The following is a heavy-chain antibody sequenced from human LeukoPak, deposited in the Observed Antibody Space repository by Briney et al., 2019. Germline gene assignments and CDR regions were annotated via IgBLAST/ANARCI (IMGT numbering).Heavy chain of an antibody. D-gene: IGHD4-17*01. CDR3: ARGQGTVTTH. J-gene: IGHJ4*02. CDR1: GGSISSSSYY. Sequence: SETLSLTCTVSGGSISSSSYYWGWIRQPPGKGLEWIGSIYYSGSTYYNPSLKSRVTISVDTSKNQFSLKLTSVTAADTAVYYCARGQGTVTTHWGQGTLVTVSS. V-gene: IGHV4-39*01. CDR2: IYYSGST.